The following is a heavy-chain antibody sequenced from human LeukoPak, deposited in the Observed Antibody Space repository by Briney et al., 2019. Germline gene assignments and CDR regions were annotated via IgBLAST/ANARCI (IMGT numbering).Heavy chain of an antibody. Sequence: GGSLRLSCAASGFTFSDYFMTWIRQAPGKGLEWLAYISSSVGTIYYADSVKGRFTISRDDAQNSLYLQMNSLRAEDTALYYCARDPHIYCGGDCYSDYWGQGTLVTVSS. CDR1: GFTFSDYF. D-gene: IGHD2-21*02. V-gene: IGHV3-11*01. CDR3: ARDPHIYCGGDCYSDY. J-gene: IGHJ4*02. CDR2: ISSSVGTI.